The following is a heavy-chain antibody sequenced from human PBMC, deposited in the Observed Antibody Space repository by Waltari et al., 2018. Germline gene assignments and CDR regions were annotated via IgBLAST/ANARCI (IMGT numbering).Heavy chain of an antibody. CDR3: AGGIAAAKN. CDR1: GFTFSDYH. J-gene: IGHJ4*02. V-gene: IGHV3-11*04. D-gene: IGHD6-13*01. Sequence: QVQLVESGGGLVTPGGSLRLSCAASGFTFSDYHMNWIRQAPGKGLEWISYISSSGKTIYYADAVKGGFTISRDNAKNSLYLQMNSLRAEDTAVYYCAGGIAAAKNWGQGTLVTVSS. CDR2: ISSSGKTI.